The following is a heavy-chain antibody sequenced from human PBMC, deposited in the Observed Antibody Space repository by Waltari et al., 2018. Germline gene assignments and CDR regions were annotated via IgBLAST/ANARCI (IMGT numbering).Heavy chain of an antibody. D-gene: IGHD2-2*01. V-gene: IGHV1-18*01. CDR2: ISAYNGNT. J-gene: IGHJ3*02. CDR1: GYIFTSYG. CDR3: ARDLVLCTSCYSSAFDM. Sequence: QVQLVQSGAEVKKPGASVKVSCKASGYIFTSYGISWVRQAPGQGLEWMGWISAYNGNTNYAQKLQGRVTMTTDTSTSTAYMELRSLRSDDTAVYYCARDLVLCTSCYSSAFDMWGQGTMVTVSS.